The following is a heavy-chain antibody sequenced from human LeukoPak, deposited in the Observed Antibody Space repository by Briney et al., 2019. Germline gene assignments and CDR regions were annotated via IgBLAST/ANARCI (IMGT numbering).Heavy chain of an antibody. D-gene: IGHD3-10*01. Sequence: PSQTLSLTCTVSGGSISSGGYYWSWIRQHPGKGLEWIGYIYYSGSTYYNPSLKSRVTISVDTSKNQFSLRLSSVTAADTAVYYCARIPFGELSSYYGMDVWGQGTTVTVSS. J-gene: IGHJ6*02. CDR2: IYYSGST. CDR3: ARIPFGELSSYYGMDV. V-gene: IGHV4-31*03. CDR1: GGSISSGGYY.